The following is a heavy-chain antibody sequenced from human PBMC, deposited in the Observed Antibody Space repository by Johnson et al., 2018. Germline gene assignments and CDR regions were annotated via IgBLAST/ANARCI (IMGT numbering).Heavy chain of an antibody. CDR3: ARGYSGNGYFNYMDV. V-gene: IGHV1-69*01. CDR2: IIPTSQIA. J-gene: IGHJ6*03. CDR1: GGTFGSHA. Sequence: QVQLQESGAEVKKPGSSVTVSCKSSGGTFGSHAITWVRQAPGQGPEWLGGIIPTSQIANYAPKFQGRVTITADESTSTAYMELSSLKFDDPAVYYCARGYSGNGYFNYMDVWGKGTTVTVSS. D-gene: IGHD5-12*01.